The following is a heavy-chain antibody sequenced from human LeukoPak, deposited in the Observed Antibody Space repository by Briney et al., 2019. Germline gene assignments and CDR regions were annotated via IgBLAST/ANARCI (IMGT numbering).Heavy chain of an antibody. CDR3: ARFVVYGSGKYYFDY. CDR1: GGSVSSTTYY. V-gene: IGHV4-39*01. CDR2: INYSGST. D-gene: IGHD3-10*01. J-gene: IGHJ4*02. Sequence: SETLSLTCTVSGGSVSSTTYYWSWIRQPPGKGLEWIASINYSGSTYYNPSLKSRVTISVDTSENQFSLKLSSVTAADTAVYYCARFVVYGSGKYYFDYWGQGTLVTVSS.